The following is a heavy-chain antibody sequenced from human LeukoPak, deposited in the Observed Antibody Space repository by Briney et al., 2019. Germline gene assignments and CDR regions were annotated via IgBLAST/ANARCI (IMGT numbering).Heavy chain of an antibody. CDR1: GFTFRDYG. Sequence: PGGSLRLSCAASGFTFRDYGMHWVRQAPGKGLEWVALIWYDGTTKDYADSVKGRFTISRDNSKNTLYLQMNSLSAEDTAVYYCARARMVGGTTYYFAYWGQGTLVTVSS. D-gene: IGHD1-26*01. J-gene: IGHJ4*02. CDR3: ARARMVGGTTYYFAY. CDR2: IWYDGTTK. V-gene: IGHV3-33*01.